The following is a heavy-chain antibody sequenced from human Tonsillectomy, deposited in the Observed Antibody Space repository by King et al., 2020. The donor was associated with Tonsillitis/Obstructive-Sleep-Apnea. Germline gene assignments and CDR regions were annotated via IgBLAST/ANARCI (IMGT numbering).Heavy chain of an antibody. CDR2: ISYVKKNK. D-gene: IGHD6-13*01. V-gene: IGHV3-30*18. Sequence: VQLVESGGGVVQPGRSLRLSCAASGLTLSTYGMHWVRQAPGKGLEWVAVISYVKKNKFYADSVKGRFTISRDNSKSTLYLQMNSLRTDDTAVYYCAKDLRNSWTFDYWGQGTLVTVSS. CDR1: GLTLSTYG. J-gene: IGHJ4*02. CDR3: AKDLRNSWTFDY.